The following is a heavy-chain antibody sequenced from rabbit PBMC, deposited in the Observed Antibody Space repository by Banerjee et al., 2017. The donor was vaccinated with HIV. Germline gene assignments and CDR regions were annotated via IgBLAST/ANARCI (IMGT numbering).Heavy chain of an antibody. V-gene: IGHV1S7*01. CDR3: ASNAGDGGGVYAFNL. Sequence: QLKETGGGLVQPGGSLTLSCKASRFDFSIYYVSWVRQAPGKGLEWIGTVAAGKSRTFYASWVNGRFTISSDNAQNTVDLQMNSLTVADTATYFCASNAGDGGGVYAFNLWGPGTLITVS. J-gene: IGHJ4*01. CDR2: VAAGKSRT. D-gene: IGHD4-2*01. CDR1: RFDFSIYY.